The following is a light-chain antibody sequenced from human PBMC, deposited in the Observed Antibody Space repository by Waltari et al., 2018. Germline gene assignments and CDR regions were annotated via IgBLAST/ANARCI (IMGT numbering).Light chain of an antibody. CDR1: QSVRSN. CDR3: QQRSNWPLT. Sequence: EIVMTQSPATLSVSPGERATLSCRASQSVRSNLAWYQQKPGQAPSLLFYGASTRANGVPARFIAGGSGTEFTLTISSLEPEDFAVYYCQQRSNWPLTFGGGTKVEIK. CDR2: GAS. V-gene: IGKV3-15*01. J-gene: IGKJ4*01.